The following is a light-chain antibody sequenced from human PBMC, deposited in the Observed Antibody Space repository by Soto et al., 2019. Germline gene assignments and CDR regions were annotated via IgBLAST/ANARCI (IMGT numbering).Light chain of an antibody. V-gene: IGKV1-39*01. CDR3: QQSYCTPLT. Sequence: DIQMTQSPSPLSASVGDRVTITCRASQSISSYLNRYQQKPGKAPKLLIYDASSLQSGVPSRFSGSGSGTDFTVTISSLQPEDFATYYCQQSYCTPLTFGGGTKVEIK. CDR2: DAS. J-gene: IGKJ4*01. CDR1: QSISSY.